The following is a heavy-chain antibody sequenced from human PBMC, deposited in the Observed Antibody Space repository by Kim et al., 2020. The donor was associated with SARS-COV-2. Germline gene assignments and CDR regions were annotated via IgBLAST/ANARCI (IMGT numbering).Heavy chain of an antibody. V-gene: IGHV4-59*01. CDR1: GGSISSYF. Sequence: SETLSLTCTVSGGSISSYFWSWIRQPPGKGLEWIGYLYNSGSTNYNPSLKSRVTISVDTSTNQFSLKMTSVTAADTAVYYCASVPTTGTTRYDYWGQGTLVTVSS. CDR3: ASVPTTGTTRYDY. J-gene: IGHJ4*02. CDR2: LYNSGST. D-gene: IGHD1-1*01.